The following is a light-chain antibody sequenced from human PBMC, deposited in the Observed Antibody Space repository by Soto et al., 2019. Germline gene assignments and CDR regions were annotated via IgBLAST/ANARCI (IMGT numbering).Light chain of an antibody. J-gene: IGLJ2*01. CDR2: DDR. Sequence: SYELTQPPSVSVAPGQTASLACGGDNIETKTVHWYQRRPGQAPVLVVYDDRDRPSGIPERFSGSNSGHTATLTISRVEAGDEADYYCQVWDIVTSRRIFGGGTNLTVL. V-gene: IGLV3-21*02. CDR3: QVWDIVTSRRI. CDR1: NIETKT.